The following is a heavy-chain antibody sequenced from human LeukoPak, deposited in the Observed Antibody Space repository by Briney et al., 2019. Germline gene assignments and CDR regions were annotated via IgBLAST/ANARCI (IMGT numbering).Heavy chain of an antibody. D-gene: IGHD2-2*02. V-gene: IGHV4-34*01. CDR1: GGSFSGYY. CDR3: ARGTGRRSAIIVVVPAAIRFDY. CDR2: INHSGST. J-gene: IGHJ4*02. Sequence: SETLSLTCAVYGGSFSGYYWSWIRQPPGKGLEWIGEINHSGSTNYNPSLKSRVTISVDTSKNQFSLKLSSVTAADTAVYYCARGTGRRSAIIVVVPAAIRFDYWGQGTLVTVSS.